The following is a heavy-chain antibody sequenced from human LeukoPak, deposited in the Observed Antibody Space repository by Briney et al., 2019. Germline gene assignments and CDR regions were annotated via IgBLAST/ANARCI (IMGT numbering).Heavy chain of an antibody. CDR3: ASPADSNYYYYYGMDV. CDR2: INHSGIT. Sequence: SETLSLTCTVSGGSISSYYWSWIRLPPGKGLEWMGEINHSGITNYNPSLKSRVTISVDTSKNQFSLKLSSVTAADTAVYYCASPADSNYYYYYGMDVWGQGTTVTVSS. CDR1: GGSISSYY. V-gene: IGHV4-34*01. D-gene: IGHD4-11*01. J-gene: IGHJ6*02.